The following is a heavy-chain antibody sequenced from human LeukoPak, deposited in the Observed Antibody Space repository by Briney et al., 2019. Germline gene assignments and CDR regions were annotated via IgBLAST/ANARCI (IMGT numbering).Heavy chain of an antibody. CDR2: ISGSGADT. CDR1: GFTSSNYA. J-gene: IGHJ4*02. CDR3: AKELRRSPTYYFDY. V-gene: IGHV3-23*01. D-gene: IGHD2-15*01. Sequence: PGGSLRLSCAASGFTSSNYAMNWVRQAPGKGLEWVSAISGSGADTYCADSVKGRFTISRDNSKNTLYLQMNSLRAEDTAIYFCAKELRRSPTYYFDYWGQGTLVTVSS.